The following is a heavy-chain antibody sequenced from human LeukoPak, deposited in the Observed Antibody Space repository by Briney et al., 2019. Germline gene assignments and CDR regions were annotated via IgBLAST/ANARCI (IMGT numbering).Heavy chain of an antibody. V-gene: IGHV4-59*01. CDR1: GGSISSYY. D-gene: IGHD3-9*01. CDR3: ERDGVLRYPLSGWYFDL. J-gene: IGHJ2*01. CDR2: IYYSGST. Sequence: SETLSLTCTVSGGSISSYYWSWLRQPPAKGLEGVGYIYYSGSTNYNPSLTSRITISVDTSKNQFSLKLSSVTAAHTAVYYCERDGVLRYPLSGWYFDLWSRGTLVTVSS.